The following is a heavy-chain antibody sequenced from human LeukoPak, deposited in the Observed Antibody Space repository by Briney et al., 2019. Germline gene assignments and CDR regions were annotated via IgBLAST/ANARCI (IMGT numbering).Heavy chain of an antibody. Sequence: SSETLSLTCTVSGGSISSYYWSWIRQPPGKGLEWIGSVYYSGSTSGTTYYNTSLESRVTISVDTSQSQFSLKLSSVTAADTAVYYCAREKSSGSIDYWGQGTLVTVSS. V-gene: IGHV4-39*07. J-gene: IGHJ4*02. CDR1: GGSISSYY. CDR3: AREKSSGSIDY. CDR2: VYYSGST. D-gene: IGHD3-22*01.